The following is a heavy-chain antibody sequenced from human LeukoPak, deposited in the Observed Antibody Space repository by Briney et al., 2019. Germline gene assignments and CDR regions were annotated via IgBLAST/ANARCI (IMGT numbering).Heavy chain of an antibody. Sequence: ASVKVSCKASGYTFTGYYMHWVRQAPGQGLEWMGWISPNSGGTNYAQKFQGRVTMTRDTSISTAYMELSRLRSDDTAVYYCARDQGSSSLGGVDYWGQGTLVTVSS. J-gene: IGHJ4*02. CDR2: ISPNSGGT. CDR1: GYTFTGYY. CDR3: ARDQGSSSLGGVDY. V-gene: IGHV1-2*02. D-gene: IGHD6-6*01.